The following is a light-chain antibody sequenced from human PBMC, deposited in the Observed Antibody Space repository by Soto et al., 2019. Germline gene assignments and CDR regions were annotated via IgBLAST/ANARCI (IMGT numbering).Light chain of an antibody. CDR3: NSYRSTSARYV. CDR1: NIDVGGYNY. CDR2: DVS. J-gene: IGLJ1*01. Sequence: SALTQPASVSGSPGQSITISCTGTNIDVGGYNYVSWYQQHPGKAPRLIISDVSNRPSGVSDRFSGSKSGNTASLTISGLQAEDEADYYCNSYRSTSARYVFGTGTKVTVL. V-gene: IGLV2-14*01.